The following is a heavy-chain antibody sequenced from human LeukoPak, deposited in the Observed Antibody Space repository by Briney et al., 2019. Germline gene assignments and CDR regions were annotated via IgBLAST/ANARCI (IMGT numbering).Heavy chain of an antibody. CDR1: GFTVSGNY. Sequence: GGSLRLSCAASGFTVSGNYMTWVRQAPGKGLEWVSVIYSGGTTYYRDSVEGRFTISRDISKNTLHLQMNNLRAEDTAVYYCAGAKLYVSATYYYFYYMDAWGKGTTVTISS. D-gene: IGHD2/OR15-2a*01. V-gene: IGHV3-66*01. CDR2: IYSGGTT. J-gene: IGHJ6*03. CDR3: AGAKLYVSATYYYFYYMDA.